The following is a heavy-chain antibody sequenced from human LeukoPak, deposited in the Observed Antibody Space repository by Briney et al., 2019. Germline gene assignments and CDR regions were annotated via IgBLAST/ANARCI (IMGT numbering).Heavy chain of an antibody. Sequence: GGSLRLSCAASGFTFSSYEMNWVRQAPGKGLEWVSYISSSSSTTHYADSVKGRFTISRDNAKNSLYLQMNSLRDEDTAVYFCAKHYFYSYGSLDYWGQGTLVTVSS. D-gene: IGHD5-18*01. CDR1: GFTFSSYE. CDR3: AKHYFYSYGSLDY. V-gene: IGHV3-48*02. CDR2: ISSSSSTT. J-gene: IGHJ4*02.